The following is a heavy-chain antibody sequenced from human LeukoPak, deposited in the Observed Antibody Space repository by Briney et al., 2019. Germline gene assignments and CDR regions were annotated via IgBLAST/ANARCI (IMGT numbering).Heavy chain of an antibody. D-gene: IGHD2-2*01. CDR3: TTGTHCTSSSCYELFDY. V-gene: IGHV3-15*01. Sequence: GGSLRLSCAASGFTFSSYGMSWVRQAPGKGLEWVGRIKSKTDGGTTDYAAPVKGRFSISGDDSKNALYLQMNSLKTEDTAVYYCTTGTHCTSSSCYELFDYWGQGTLVTVSS. CDR1: GFTFSSYG. CDR2: IKSKTDGGTT. J-gene: IGHJ4*02.